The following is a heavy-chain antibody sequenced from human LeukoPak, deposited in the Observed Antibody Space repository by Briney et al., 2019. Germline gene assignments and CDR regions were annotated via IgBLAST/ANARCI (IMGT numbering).Heavy chain of an antibody. CDR3: AGRSSEYYYYYYMDV. CDR1: GFTVSSNY. CDR2: IYSGGST. J-gene: IGHJ6*03. V-gene: IGHV3-53*01. Sequence: GGSLRLSCAASGFTVSSNYMSWVRRAPGKGLEWVSVIYSGGSTYYADSVKGRFTISRDNSKNTLYLQMNSLRAEDTAVYYCAGRSSEYYYYYYMDVWGKGTTVTVSS. D-gene: IGHD2-15*01.